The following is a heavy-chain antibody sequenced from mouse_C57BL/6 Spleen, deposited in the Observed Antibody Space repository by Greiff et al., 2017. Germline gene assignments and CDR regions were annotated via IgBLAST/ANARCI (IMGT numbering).Heavy chain of an antibody. CDR1: GYTFTSYW. J-gene: IGHJ2*01. CDR3: ARSKLHGFDY. D-gene: IGHD1-1*01. CDR2: IDPSESYT. V-gene: IGHV1-50*01. Sequence: VQLQQPGAELVKPGASVKLSCKASGYTFTSYWMPWVKQRPGQGLEWIGEIDPSESYTNYNQKFKGKATLTVDTSSSTAYMQLSSLTSEDSAVYYCARSKLHGFDYWGQGTTLTVSS.